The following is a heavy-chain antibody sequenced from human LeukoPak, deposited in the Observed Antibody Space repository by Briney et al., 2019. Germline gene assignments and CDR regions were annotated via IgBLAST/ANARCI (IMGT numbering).Heavy chain of an antibody. CDR3: ARGYYYDSSGYYVGDYYYMDV. V-gene: IGHV1-69*05. CDR2: IIPIFGTA. D-gene: IGHD3-22*01. CDR1: GGTFSSYA. Sequence: ASVKVSCKASGGTFSSYAISWVRQAPGQGLEWMGGIIPIFGTANYAQKFQGRVTITTDESTSTAYMELSSLRSEDTAVYYCARGYYYDSSGYYVGDYYYMDVWGKGPRPPSP. J-gene: IGHJ6*03.